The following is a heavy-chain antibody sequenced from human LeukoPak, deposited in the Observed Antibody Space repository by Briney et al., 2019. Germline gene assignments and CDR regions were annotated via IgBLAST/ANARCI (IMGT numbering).Heavy chain of an antibody. CDR3: ARSINALDYGGDAFDI. CDR1: GGTFSSYA. V-gene: IGHV1-69*01. D-gene: IGHD3-16*01. Sequence: SVKVSCKASGGTFSSYAISWVRQAPGQGLEWMGGIIPIFGTANYAQKFQGRVTITADESTSIAYMELSSLRSEDTAVYYCARSINALDYGGDAFDIWGQGTMVTVSS. J-gene: IGHJ3*02. CDR2: IIPIFGTA.